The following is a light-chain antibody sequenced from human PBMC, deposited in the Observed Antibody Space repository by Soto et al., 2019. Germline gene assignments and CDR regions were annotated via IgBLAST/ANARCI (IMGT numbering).Light chain of an antibody. J-gene: IGKJ2*01. V-gene: IGKV1-39*01. CDR2: GAS. Sequence: IQMTQTPSSLSAAVVDGVTLTCRASHTMAACVNWSQQKPGQVPEILIYGASRLHVGVPSRFTGSGYGTDFTLTINNLQPEDFAIYYCQQFYYYPHTFGQGTKLEVK. CDR3: QQFYYYPHT. CDR1: HTMAAC.